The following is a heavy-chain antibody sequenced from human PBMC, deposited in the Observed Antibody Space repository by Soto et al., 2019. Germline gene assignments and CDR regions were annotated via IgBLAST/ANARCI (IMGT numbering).Heavy chain of an antibody. Sequence: QSGGSLRLSCAASGFTFDDYTMHWVRQAPGKGLEWVSLISWDGGSTYYADSVKGRFTISRDNSKNSLYLQMNSLRTEDTALYYCAKVAYYYDSSGYYLDPWGQGTLVTVSS. D-gene: IGHD3-22*01. CDR1: GFTFDDYT. V-gene: IGHV3-43*01. CDR3: AKVAYYYDSSGYYLDP. J-gene: IGHJ5*02. CDR2: ISWDGGST.